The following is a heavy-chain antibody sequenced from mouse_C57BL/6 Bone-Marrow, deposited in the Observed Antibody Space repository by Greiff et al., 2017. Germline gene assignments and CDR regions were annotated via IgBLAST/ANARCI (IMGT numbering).Heavy chain of an antibody. V-gene: IGHV5-6*01. D-gene: IGHD4-1*02. J-gene: IGHJ4*01. CDR1: GFTFSSYG. Sequence: DVQLQESGGDLVKPGGSLKLSCAASGFTFSSYGMSWVRQTPDKRLEWVATISSGGSYTYYPDSVKGRFTISRDNAKNTLYLQMSSLKSEDTDMYNYARPQLGAMDYWGQGTSVTVSS. CDR2: ISSGGSYT. CDR3: ARPQLGAMDY.